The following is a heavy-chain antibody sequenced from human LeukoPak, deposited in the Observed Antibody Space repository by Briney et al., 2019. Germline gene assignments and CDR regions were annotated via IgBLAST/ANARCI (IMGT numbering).Heavy chain of an antibody. J-gene: IGHJ4*02. CDR3: ARGVPVWSGCYFDY. CDR2: INHSGST. V-gene: IGHV4-34*01. D-gene: IGHD3-3*01. Sequence: PSETLSLTCAVYGGSFSGYYWSWIRQPPGKGLEWIGEINHSGSTNYNPSLKSRVTISVDTSKNQFSLKLSSVTAADTAVYYCARGVPVWSGCYFDYWGQGTLVTVSS. CDR1: GGSFSGYY.